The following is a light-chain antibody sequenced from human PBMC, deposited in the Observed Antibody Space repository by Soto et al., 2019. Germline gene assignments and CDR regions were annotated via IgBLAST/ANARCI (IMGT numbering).Light chain of an antibody. CDR1: SSDVGGYNY. J-gene: IGLJ2*01. CDR2: DVS. CDR3: SSYTSSSPVV. V-gene: IGLV2-14*01. Sequence: QSALTQPASVSGSPGQSITISCTGTSSDVGGYNYVSWYQQHPGKAPKLMIYDVSNRPSGVSNRFSGCKSGNTASLTISGLQAEDEADYYCSSYTSSSPVVFGGGTKLTVL.